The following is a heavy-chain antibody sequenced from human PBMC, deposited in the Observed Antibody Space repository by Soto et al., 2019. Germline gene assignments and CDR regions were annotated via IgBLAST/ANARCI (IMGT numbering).Heavy chain of an antibody. CDR1: GCPFSDYY. J-gene: IGHJ4*02. CDR3: ARDGPPGFAMIVVATWYFDY. Sequence: GGSLILSSAASGCPFSDYYMSLIRQAPGKGLEWVSYISSSGSTIYYADSVKGRFTISRDNAKNSLYLQMNSLRAEDTAVYYCARDGPPGFAMIVVATWYFDYWGQGTLVTVSS. D-gene: IGHD3-22*01. V-gene: IGHV3-11*01. CDR2: ISSSGSTI.